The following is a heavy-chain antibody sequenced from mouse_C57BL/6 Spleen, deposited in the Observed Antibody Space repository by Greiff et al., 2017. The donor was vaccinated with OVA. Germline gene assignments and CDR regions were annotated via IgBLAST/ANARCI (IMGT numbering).Heavy chain of an antibody. CDR1: GFNIKNTY. D-gene: IGHD2-4*01. J-gene: IGHJ3*01. CDR3: ARYDYDGLAY. V-gene: IGHV14-3*01. Sequence: EVQLQQSVAELVRPGASVKLSCTASGFNIKNTYMHWVKQRPEQGLEWIGRIDPANGNSKSASKFQGKATITADTSSNTADLQRSSLTSEDTAIDYSARYDYDGLAYWGQGTLVTVSA. CDR2: IDPANGNS.